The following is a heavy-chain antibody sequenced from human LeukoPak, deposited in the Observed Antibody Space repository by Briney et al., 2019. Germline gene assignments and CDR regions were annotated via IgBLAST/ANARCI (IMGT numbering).Heavy chain of an antibody. CDR3: ATSLDAPGNY. D-gene: IGHD3-9*01. V-gene: IGHV3-7*01. Sequence: GGSLRLSCVVSGFTFRTSWMAWVRQAPGKGLEWLSNINKDARQTYYVDSVKGRFTISRDNAENSLYLQMNSLRAEDTAVYYCATSLDAPGNYWGQGSLVTVSS. CDR1: GFTFRTSW. J-gene: IGHJ4*02. CDR2: INKDARQT.